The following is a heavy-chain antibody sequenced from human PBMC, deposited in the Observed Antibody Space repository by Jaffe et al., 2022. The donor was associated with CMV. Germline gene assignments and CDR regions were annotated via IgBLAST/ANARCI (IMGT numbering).Heavy chain of an antibody. CDR3: ARGPRRVFGVVTNNYYYYYGMDV. CDR2: INHSGST. D-gene: IGHD3-3*01. V-gene: IGHV4-34*01. CDR1: GGSFSGYY. J-gene: IGHJ6*02. Sequence: QVQLQQWGAGLLKPSETLSLTCAVYGGSFSGYYWSWIRQPPGKGLEWIGEINHSGSTNYNPSLKSRVTISVDTSKNQFSLKLSSVTAADTAVYYCARGPRRVFGVVTNNYYYYYGMDVWGQGTTVTVSS.